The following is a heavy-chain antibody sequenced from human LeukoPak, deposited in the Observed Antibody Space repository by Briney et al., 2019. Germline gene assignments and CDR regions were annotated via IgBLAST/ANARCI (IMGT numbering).Heavy chain of an antibody. CDR3: ARRKTGSPYDY. J-gene: IGHJ4*02. CDR2: IYSGGST. Sequence: PGGSLRLSCAASGFSVSSDYIGWVRQASGKGLEWVSVIYSGGSTYYADSVKGRFTISRDNSKNTVYLQMNSLRPEDTAVYYCARRKTGSPYDYWGQGTLVTVSS. D-gene: IGHD1-1*01. CDR1: GFSVSSDY. V-gene: IGHV3-53*01.